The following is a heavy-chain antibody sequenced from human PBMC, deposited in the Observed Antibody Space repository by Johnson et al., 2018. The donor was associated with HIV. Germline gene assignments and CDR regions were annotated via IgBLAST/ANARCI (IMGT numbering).Heavy chain of an antibody. Sequence: VQLVESGGRVVRPGGSLRLSCAASGFTFSNAWMSWVRQAPGKGLEWVSVISSGGDTYYADSVKDRFTISRDNSKNTLYLQMNRLRAEDTAVYYCARAPGYSRAFDMWGQGTMVTVSS. J-gene: IGHJ3*02. CDR2: ISSGGDT. V-gene: IGHV3-66*01. CDR3: ARAPGYSRAFDM. CDR1: GFTFSNAW. D-gene: IGHD5-18*01.